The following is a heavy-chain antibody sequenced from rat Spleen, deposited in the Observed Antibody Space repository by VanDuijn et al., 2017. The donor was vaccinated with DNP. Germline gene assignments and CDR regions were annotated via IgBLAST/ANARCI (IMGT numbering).Heavy chain of an antibody. V-gene: IGHV5S10*01. D-gene: IGHD1-11*01. Sequence: EVQLVESGGGLVQPGRSLKLSCAASDFTFNNFYMAWVRQAPKKGLEWVATIIYDGNKTYYRDSVKGRFTISRDTAKSTLYLQMDSLRSEDTATYYCVTHDIVPFDYWGQGVMVTVSS. CDR3: VTHDIVPFDY. CDR2: IIYDGNKT. J-gene: IGHJ2*01. CDR1: DFTFNNFY.